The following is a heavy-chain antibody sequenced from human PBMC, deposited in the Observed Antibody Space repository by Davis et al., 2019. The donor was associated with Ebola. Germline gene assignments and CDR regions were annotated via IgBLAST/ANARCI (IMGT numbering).Heavy chain of an antibody. Sequence: GESLKISCAASGFTFSDYYMSWVRQAPGKGLEWVSAISGSGGSTYYADSVKGRFTISRDNSKNTLYLQMNSLRAEDTAVYYCARTYCGGDCSFDYWGQGTLVTVSS. CDR3: ARTYCGGDCSFDY. J-gene: IGHJ4*02. CDR2: ISGSGGST. CDR1: GFTFSDYY. D-gene: IGHD2-21*01. V-gene: IGHV3-23*01.